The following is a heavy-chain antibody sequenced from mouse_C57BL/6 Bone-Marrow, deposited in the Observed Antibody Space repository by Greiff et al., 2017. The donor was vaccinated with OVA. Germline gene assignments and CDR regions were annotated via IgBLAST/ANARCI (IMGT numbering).Heavy chain of an antibody. V-gene: IGHV1-72*01. CDR3: ARRGGQLRPYIDY. CDR2: IDPNSGGT. CDR1: GYTFTSYW. J-gene: IGHJ2*01. D-gene: IGHD3-2*02. Sequence: QVQLQQPGAELVKPGASVKLSCKASGYTFTSYWMHWVKQRPGRGLEWIGRIDPNSGGTKYNEKFKSKATLTVDKPSSTAYIQLSSLTSEDSAVYFCARRGGQLRPYIDYWGQGTTLTVSS.